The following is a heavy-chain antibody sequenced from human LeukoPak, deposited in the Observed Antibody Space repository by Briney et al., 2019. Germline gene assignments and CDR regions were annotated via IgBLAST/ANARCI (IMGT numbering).Heavy chain of an antibody. J-gene: IGHJ4*02. D-gene: IGHD4-17*01. CDR3: ARGNLRGYGFDY. CDR2: IHHSGST. Sequence: PSETLSLTCAVSGSSIKFNNWWSWVRQPPGKGLEWIGEIHHSGSTNYNPSLKSRVTISIDKSKNQFSLRLTSMTAADTAVYYCARGNLRGYGFDYWGQGSRVTVSS. V-gene: IGHV4-4*02. CDR1: GSSIKFNNW.